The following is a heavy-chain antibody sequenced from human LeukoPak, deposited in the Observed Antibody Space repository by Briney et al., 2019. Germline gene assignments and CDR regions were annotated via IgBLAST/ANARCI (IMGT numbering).Heavy chain of an antibody. V-gene: IGHV4-39*07. CDR2: IYYSGST. D-gene: IGHD6-6*01. J-gene: IGHJ4*02. Sequence: WIRQPPGKGLEWIGSIYYSGSTYYNPSLKSRVTISVDTSKNQFSLKLSSVTAADTAVYYCARDRYSSSSVDYWGQGTLVTVSS. CDR3: ARDRYSSSSVDY.